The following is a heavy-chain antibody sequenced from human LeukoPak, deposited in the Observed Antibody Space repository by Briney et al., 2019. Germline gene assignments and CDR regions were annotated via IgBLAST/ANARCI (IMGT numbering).Heavy chain of an antibody. CDR2: IKQDGSEK. J-gene: IGHJ4*02. D-gene: IGHD1-7*01. Sequence: PGGSLRLSCAASGFSFSDYWMTWVRQAPGKGLEGVAQIKQDGSEKYYVDSIKGRFTIFRDNAKNLVYLQMNSLRAEDTAVYYCARGWNYAFRFDYWGQGTLVTVSS. V-gene: IGHV3-7*01. CDR1: GFSFSDYW. CDR3: ARGWNYAFRFDY.